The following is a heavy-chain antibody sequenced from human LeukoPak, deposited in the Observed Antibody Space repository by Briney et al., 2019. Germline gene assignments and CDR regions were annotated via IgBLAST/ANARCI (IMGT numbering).Heavy chain of an antibody. CDR1: GGTFSSYA. CDR3: ATAMGPRGTLSYFDY. J-gene: IGHJ4*02. V-gene: IGHV1-69*01. CDR2: IIPIFGTA. D-gene: IGHD1-7*01. Sequence: GASVKVSCKASGGTFSSYAISWVRQAPGQGLEWMGGIIPIFGTANYVQKFQGRVTITADESTSTAYMELSSLRSEDTAVYYCATAMGPRGTLSYFDYWGQGTLVTVSS.